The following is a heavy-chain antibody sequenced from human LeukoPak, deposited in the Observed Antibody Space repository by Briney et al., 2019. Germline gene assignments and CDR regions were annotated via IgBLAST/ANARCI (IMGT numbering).Heavy chain of an antibody. Sequence: GGSLRLSCAASGFTFSSYEMNWVRQAPGKGLEWVANINQDGSEKYYVDSVKGRFTISRDNAKNSLYLQMNSLRAEDTAVYYCARGGVASPGKTSLWDWGQGTLLTVSS. CDR1: GFTFSSYE. V-gene: IGHV3-7*01. J-gene: IGHJ4*02. D-gene: IGHD6-13*01. CDR2: INQDGSEK. CDR3: ARGGVASPGKTSLWD.